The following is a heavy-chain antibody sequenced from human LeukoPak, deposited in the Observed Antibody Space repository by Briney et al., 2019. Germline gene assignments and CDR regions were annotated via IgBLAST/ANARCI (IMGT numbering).Heavy chain of an antibody. CDR2: TWYFGST. Sequence: LETLSLTCTVTGGSISSHYWRWLRQPPGKGLEWIGNTWYFGSTSYNPSLSNRVTISEDTSKKQISLKLSSVTAADTAIYYCAAIKRGYDDLHFHYWGQGRLVTVS. J-gene: IGHJ4*02. V-gene: IGHV4-59*11. CDR1: GGSISSHY. D-gene: IGHD2-15*01. CDR3: AAIKRGYDDLHFHY.